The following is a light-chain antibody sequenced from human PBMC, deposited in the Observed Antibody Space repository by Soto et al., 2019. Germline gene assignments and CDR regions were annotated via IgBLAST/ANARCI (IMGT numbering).Light chain of an antibody. CDR3: QQYNDWPRT. Sequence: EIVMTQSPATLSVSPGERTTLSCRASQSVSSNLAWYQQKPAQAPRLLIYGAYTRATGIPARFSGSGSGTEFTLTICSLQSEDFALSYCQQYNDWPRTFGQGTKLEIK. V-gene: IGKV3-15*01. J-gene: IGKJ1*01. CDR1: QSVSSN. CDR2: GAY.